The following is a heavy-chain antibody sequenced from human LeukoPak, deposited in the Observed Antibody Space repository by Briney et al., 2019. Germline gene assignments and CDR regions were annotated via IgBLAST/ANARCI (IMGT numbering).Heavy chain of an antibody. CDR3: ARKLRLGGNWFDP. V-gene: IGHV1-69*13. CDR1: GGTFTSYA. D-gene: IGHD1-26*01. CDR2: IIPISGTT. J-gene: IGHJ5*02. Sequence: ASVKVSCKTSGGTFTSYAITWVRQAPGKGLEWMGKIIPISGTTNYAQKFQGRVTFTADESTGTAYMELSSLRSEDTALYYCARKLRLGGNWFDPWGQGTLVTVSS.